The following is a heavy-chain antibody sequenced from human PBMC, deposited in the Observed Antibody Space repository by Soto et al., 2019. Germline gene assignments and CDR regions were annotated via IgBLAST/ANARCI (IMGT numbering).Heavy chain of an antibody. CDR3: ARVRSYGMDV. J-gene: IGHJ6*02. V-gene: IGHV4-30-4*01. CDR2: IYYGGRH. Sequence: PSETLSLTCTVSGDSVSSGDYYWSWIRQPPGKGLEWIGNIYYGGRHFYNPSLKSRVTMSLDTPKNQFSLRLNSVTAADSAVYYCARVRSYGMDVWGQGTTVTVSS. CDR1: GDSVSSGDYY. D-gene: IGHD4-17*01.